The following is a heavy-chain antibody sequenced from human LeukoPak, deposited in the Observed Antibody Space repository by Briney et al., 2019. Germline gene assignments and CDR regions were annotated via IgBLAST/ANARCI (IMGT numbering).Heavy chain of an antibody. CDR3: ARGPGGPTTSDAFDI. Sequence: PSETLSLTCTVSGGSISSYYWSWIRQPPGKGLEWIGYIYYSGSTNYNPSLKSRVTISVDTSKNQFSLKLSSVTAADTAVYYCARGPGGPTTSDAFDIWGQGTMVTVSS. J-gene: IGHJ3*02. CDR2: IYYSGST. V-gene: IGHV4-59*01. CDR1: GGSISSYY. D-gene: IGHD1-26*01.